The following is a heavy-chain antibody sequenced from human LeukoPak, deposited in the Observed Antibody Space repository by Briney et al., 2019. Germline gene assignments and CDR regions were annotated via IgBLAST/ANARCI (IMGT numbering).Heavy chain of an antibody. J-gene: IGHJ4*02. CDR3: AKDRIGAYFTIPDY. V-gene: IGHV3-9*01. CDR1: GFTFDDYA. Sequence: GGSLRLSCAASGFTFDDYAMHWVRQAPGKGLEWVSGISWNGDIKGYADSVKVRFTISRDNAQNSLYLQINSLRPEDTAFYSCAKDRIGAYFTIPDYWGQGTLVTVSS. CDR2: ISWNGDIK. D-gene: IGHD2/OR15-2a*01.